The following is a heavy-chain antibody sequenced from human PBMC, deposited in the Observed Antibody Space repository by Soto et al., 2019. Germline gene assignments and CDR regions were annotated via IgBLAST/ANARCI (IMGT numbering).Heavy chain of an antibody. J-gene: IGHJ1*01. V-gene: IGHV3-33*01. CDR2: IWYDGSNK. Sequence: QVQLVESGGGVVQPGRSLRLSCAASGFTFSSYGMHWVRQAPGKGLEWVAVIWYDGSNKYYADSVKGRFTISRDNSKNTLYLQMNSLRAEDTAVYYCARDLNYYNSSGYRVGLSFQHWGQGTLVTVS. CDR1: GFTFSSYG. CDR3: ARDLNYYNSSGYRVGLSFQH. D-gene: IGHD3-22*01.